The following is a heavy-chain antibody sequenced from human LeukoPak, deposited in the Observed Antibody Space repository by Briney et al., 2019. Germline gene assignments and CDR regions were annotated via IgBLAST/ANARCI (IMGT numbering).Heavy chain of an antibody. CDR1: GGSISSYY. Sequence: PSETLSLTCTVSGGSISSYYWSWIRQPPGKGLEWIGYIYYSGSTNYNPSLKSRVTISVDTSKNQFSLKLSSVTAADTAVYYCARHTQLWRGYYFDYWGQGTLVTVSS. J-gene: IGHJ4*02. D-gene: IGHD5-18*01. CDR2: IYYSGST. V-gene: IGHV4-59*08. CDR3: ARHTQLWRGYYFDY.